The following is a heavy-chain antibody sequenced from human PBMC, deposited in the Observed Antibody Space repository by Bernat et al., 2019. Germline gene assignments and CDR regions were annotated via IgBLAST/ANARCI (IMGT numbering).Heavy chain of an antibody. J-gene: IGHJ4*02. CDR1: GGTFSSYA. CDR2: IIPILGKA. Sequence: QVQLVQSGAGVKKPGPSVKVSGKASGGTFSSYAISWVRQAPGQGLEWMGRIIPILGKANYAQKFQGRVTITADKSTSTAYMELSSLRSEDTAVYYCARANPPSPYDYWGQGTLVTVSS. CDR3: ARANPPSPYDY. V-gene: IGHV1-69*04.